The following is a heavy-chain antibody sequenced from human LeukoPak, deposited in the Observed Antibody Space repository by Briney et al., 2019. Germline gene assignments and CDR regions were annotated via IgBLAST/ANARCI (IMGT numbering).Heavy chain of an antibody. Sequence: GGSLRLSCAASGFTFSSYAMSWVRQAPGKGLEWVSAISGSGGSTYYADSVKGRFTISRDNSKNTLYLQMNSLRAEDTAAYYSANYGTVDTAYYYGMDVWGQGTTVTVSS. D-gene: IGHD5-18*01. V-gene: IGHV3-23*01. CDR1: GFTFSSYA. CDR2: ISGSGGST. CDR3: ANYGTVDTAYYYGMDV. J-gene: IGHJ6*02.